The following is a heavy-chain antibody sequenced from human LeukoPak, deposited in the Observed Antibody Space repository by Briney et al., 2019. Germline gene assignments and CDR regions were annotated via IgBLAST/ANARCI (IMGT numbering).Heavy chain of an antibody. Sequence: SETLSLTCTVSGGSISSSSYYWGWIRQPPGKGLEWIGSIYYSGSTYYNPSLKSRVTISVDTSKNQFSLKLSSVTAADTAVYYCARPLNYYGSGSPPYYWGQGTLVTVSS. D-gene: IGHD3-10*01. CDR3: ARPLNYYGSGSPPYY. CDR1: GGSISSSSYY. V-gene: IGHV4-39*07. CDR2: IYYSGST. J-gene: IGHJ4*02.